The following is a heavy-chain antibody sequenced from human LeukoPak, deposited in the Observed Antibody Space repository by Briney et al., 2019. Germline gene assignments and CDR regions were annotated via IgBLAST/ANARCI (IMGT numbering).Heavy chain of an antibody. Sequence: GASVKVSCKASGYTFTGYYMHWVRQAPGQGLEWMGWINPNSGNTGYAQKFQGRVTITRNTSISTAYMELSSLRSEDTAVYYCARGEGRGCSSTSCYGYWGQGTLVTVSS. CDR3: ARGEGRGCSSTSCYGY. CDR2: INPNSGNT. CDR1: GYTFTGYY. J-gene: IGHJ4*02. D-gene: IGHD2-2*01. V-gene: IGHV1-8*03.